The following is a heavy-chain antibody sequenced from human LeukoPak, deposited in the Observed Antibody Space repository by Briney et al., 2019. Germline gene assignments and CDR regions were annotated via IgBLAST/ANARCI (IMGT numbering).Heavy chain of an antibody. J-gene: IGHJ6*03. CDR2: ISSSGSTI. CDR1: GFTFSDYY. V-gene: IGHV3-11*04. Sequence: GGSLRLSCAASGFTFSDYYMSWIRQAPGKGLEWVSYISSSGSTIYYADSVKGRFTISRDNAKNSLYLQMNSLRAEDTAAYYCARRNGRLDYYYMDVWGKGTTVTVSS. CDR3: ARRNGRLDYYYMDV. D-gene: IGHD1-1*01.